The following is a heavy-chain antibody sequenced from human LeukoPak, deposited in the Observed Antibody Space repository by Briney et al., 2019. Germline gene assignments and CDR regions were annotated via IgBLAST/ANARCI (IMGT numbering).Heavy chain of an antibody. V-gene: IGHV1-18*04. J-gene: IGHJ3*02. D-gene: IGHD1-26*01. CDR3: SRMGSRTDSFGI. CDR2: ISAYNGNT. CDR1: GYTFTSYY. Sequence: GASVKVSCKASGYTFTSYYMHWVRQAPGQGLEWMGWISAYNGNTNYAQKLQGRVTMTTDTYTSTTYMELRNLRSDGPDVYYCSRMGSRTDSFGIWGQGK.